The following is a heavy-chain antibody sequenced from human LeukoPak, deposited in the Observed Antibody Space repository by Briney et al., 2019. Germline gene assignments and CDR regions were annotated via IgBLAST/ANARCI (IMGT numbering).Heavy chain of an antibody. D-gene: IGHD6-19*01. CDR1: GFTFSNSA. Sequence: GGSLRLSCAASGFTFSNSAMSRVRQAPGKGVEWISTLSGSGITTYYADSVKGRFTISRDNSKNTLYLQMNSLRAEDTAVYYCAKGIYSSGWSYFDYWGHGTLVTVSS. J-gene: IGHJ4*01. CDR2: LSGSGITT. V-gene: IGHV3-23*01. CDR3: AKGIYSSGWSYFDY.